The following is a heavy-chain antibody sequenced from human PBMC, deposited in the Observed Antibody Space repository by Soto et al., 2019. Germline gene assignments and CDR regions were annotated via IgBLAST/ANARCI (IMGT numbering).Heavy chain of an antibody. CDR2: ISAYNGNT. CDR1: GYTFTSYG. Sequence: ASVTVSCKASGYTFTSYGISWVRQAPGQGLEWMGWISAYNGNTNYAQKLQGRVTMTTDTSTSTAYMELRSLRSDDTAVYYCASPLGYSYGPWEAFDIWGQGTMVTVSS. CDR3: ASPLGYSYGPWEAFDI. V-gene: IGHV1-18*01. J-gene: IGHJ3*02. D-gene: IGHD5-18*01.